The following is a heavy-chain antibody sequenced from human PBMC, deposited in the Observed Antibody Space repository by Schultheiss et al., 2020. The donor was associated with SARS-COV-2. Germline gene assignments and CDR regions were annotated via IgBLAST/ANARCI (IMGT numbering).Heavy chain of an antibody. CDR1: GGSISSYY. CDR3: ATRMEEEVVVPAAMRDNWFDP. D-gene: IGHD2-2*01. V-gene: IGHV4-4*02. J-gene: IGHJ5*02. Sequence: SETLSLTCTVSGGSISSYYWSWVRQPPGKGLEWIGEIYHSGSTNYNPSLKSRVTISVDKSKNQFSLKLSSVTAADTAVYYCATRMEEEVVVPAAMRDNWFDPWGQGTLVTVSS. CDR2: IYHSGST.